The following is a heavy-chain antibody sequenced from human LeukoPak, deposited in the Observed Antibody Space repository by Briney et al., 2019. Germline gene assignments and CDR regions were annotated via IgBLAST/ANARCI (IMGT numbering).Heavy chain of an antibody. D-gene: IGHD2-15*01. Sequence: GGSLRLSCAASGFTVSSNYMSWVRQAPGKGLEWVSVIYSGGSTYYADSVKGRFTISRDNSKNTLYLQMNSLRAEDTAVYYCARLGSRYCSGGSCPAGMDVWGQGTTVTVSS. CDR2: IYSGGST. CDR3: ARLGSRYCSGGSCPAGMDV. CDR1: GFTVSSNY. J-gene: IGHJ6*02. V-gene: IGHV3-53*01.